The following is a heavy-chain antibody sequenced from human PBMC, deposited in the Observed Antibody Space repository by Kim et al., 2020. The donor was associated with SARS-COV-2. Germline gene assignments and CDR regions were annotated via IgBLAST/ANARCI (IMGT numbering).Heavy chain of an antibody. D-gene: IGHD2-2*01. CDR2: INHSGST. Sequence: SETLSLTCAVYGGSFSGYYWSWIRQPPGKGLEWIGEINHSGSTNYNPSLKSRVTISVDTSKNQFSLKLSSVTAADTAVYYCARAVRPAYYYYYGMDVWGQGTTVTVSS. V-gene: IGHV4-34*01. CDR3: ARAVRPAYYYYYGMDV. J-gene: IGHJ6*02. CDR1: GGSFSGYY.